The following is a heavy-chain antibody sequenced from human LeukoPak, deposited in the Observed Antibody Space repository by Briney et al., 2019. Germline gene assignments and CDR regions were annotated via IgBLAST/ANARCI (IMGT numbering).Heavy chain of an antibody. CDR3: ARAPRITMVRGVIYWFDP. CDR2: MNPNSGNT. Sequence: ASVKLSCKAAGYTFTSYDINWVRQATGQGLGGMGGMNPNSGNTSYAQKFQGSVTITRNTSTSTAYMELSTLRSEDTAVYYCARAPRITMVRGVIYWFDPWGQGTLVTVSS. J-gene: IGHJ5*02. D-gene: IGHD3-10*01. V-gene: IGHV1-8*03. CDR1: GYTFTSYD.